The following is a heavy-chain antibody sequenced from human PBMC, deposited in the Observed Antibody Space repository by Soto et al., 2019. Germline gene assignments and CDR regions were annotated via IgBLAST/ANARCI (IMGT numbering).Heavy chain of an antibody. J-gene: IGHJ6*02. CDR1: GGTFSSYA. CDR3: ARPLRFLEWLPPLDYYYGMDV. D-gene: IGHD3-3*01. V-gene: IGHV1-69*13. Sequence: GASVKVSCKASGGTFSSYAISWVRRAPGQGLGWMGGIIPIFGTANYAQKFQGRVTITADESTSTAYMELSSLRSEDTAVYYCARPLRFLEWLPPLDYYYGMDVWGQGTTVTVSS. CDR2: IIPIFGTA.